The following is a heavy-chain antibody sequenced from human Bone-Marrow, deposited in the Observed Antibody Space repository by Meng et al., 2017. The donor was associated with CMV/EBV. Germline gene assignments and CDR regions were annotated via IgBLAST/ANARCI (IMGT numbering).Heavy chain of an antibody. V-gene: IGHV3-15*01. J-gene: IGHJ4*02. CDR2: IKSKTDGGTT. Sequence: GESLKISCAASGFTVSSNYMSWVRQAPGKGLEWVGRIKSKTDGGTTDYAAPVKGRFTISRDDSKNTLYLQMNRLKTEDTAVYYCTTSTMVRGVTPLWGQGTLVTVSS. D-gene: IGHD3-10*01. CDR3: TTSTMVRGVTPL. CDR1: GFTVSSNY.